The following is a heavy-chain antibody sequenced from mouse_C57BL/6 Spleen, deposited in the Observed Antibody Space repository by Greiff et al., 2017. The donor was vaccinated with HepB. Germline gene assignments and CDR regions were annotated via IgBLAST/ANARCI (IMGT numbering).Heavy chain of an antibody. CDR2: IHPNSGST. CDR1: GYTFTSYW. CDR3: ARDYYGSRYFDY. J-gene: IGHJ2*01. Sequence: VQLQQPGAELVKPGASVKLSCKASGYTFTSYWMHWVKQRPGQGLEWIGMIHPNSGSTNYNEKFKSKATLTVDKSSSTAYLQLSSLTSEDSAVYYCARDYYGSRYFDYWGQGTPLTVSS. V-gene: IGHV1-64*01. D-gene: IGHD1-1*01.